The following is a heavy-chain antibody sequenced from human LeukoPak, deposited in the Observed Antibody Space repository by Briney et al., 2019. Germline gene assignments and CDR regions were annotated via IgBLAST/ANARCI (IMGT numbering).Heavy chain of an antibody. CDR3: ARDRGKMATINFLDH. Sequence: PGGSLRLSCAASGFTFNNYWMHWVRQAPGKGLVWVSHVNNDGSSTSYADSVKGRFIISRDNAKDTLYLQMKSLRAEDTAGYYCARDRGKMATINFLDHWGQGTLVTVSS. V-gene: IGHV3-74*01. CDR1: GFTFNNYW. J-gene: IGHJ4*02. D-gene: IGHD5-24*01. CDR2: VNNDGSST.